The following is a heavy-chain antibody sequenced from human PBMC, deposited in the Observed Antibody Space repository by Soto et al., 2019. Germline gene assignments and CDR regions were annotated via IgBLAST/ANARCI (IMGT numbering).Heavy chain of an antibody. V-gene: IGHV4-59*12. D-gene: IGHD6-6*01. J-gene: IGHJ5*02. CDR3: ARRTSNIAVRGRWFDP. CDR2: IYYSGST. Sequence: SETLSLTCTVSGGSFSSYYWSWIRQPPGKGLEWIGYIYYSGSTNYNPSLKSRVTISVDTSKNQVSLKMNSVTAADTAAYYCARRTSNIAVRGRWFDPWGQGTLVTVSS. CDR1: GGSFSSYY.